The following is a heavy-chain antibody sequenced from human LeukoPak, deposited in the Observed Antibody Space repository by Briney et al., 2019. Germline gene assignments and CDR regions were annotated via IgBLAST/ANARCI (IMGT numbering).Heavy chain of an antibody. CDR1: GFTFDDYG. V-gene: IGHV3-21*01. D-gene: IGHD2-2*01. J-gene: IGHJ4*02. Sequence: GGSLRLSCAASGFTFDDYGMSWVRQAPGKGLEWVSSISSSSSFIYYADSVKGRFTISRDNAKNSLYLQMNSLRAEDTAVYYCARDGRGCSSTSCYVDYWGQGTLVTVSS. CDR3: ARDGRGCSSTSCYVDY. CDR2: ISSSSSFI.